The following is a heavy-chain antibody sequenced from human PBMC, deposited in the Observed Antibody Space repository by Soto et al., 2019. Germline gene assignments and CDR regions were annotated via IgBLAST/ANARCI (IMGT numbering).Heavy chain of an antibody. D-gene: IGHD1-26*01. J-gene: IGHJ4*02. Sequence: ASVKVSYKASGYTFTSYAMHWVRQAPGQRLEWMGWINAGNGNTKYSQKFQGRVTITRDTSAGTVYMQLSSLTSEDTAVYYCARDDSGFSGSHYIDYFNYWGQGALVTVS. CDR1: GYTFTSYA. V-gene: IGHV1-3*01. CDR3: ARDDSGFSGSHYIDYFNY. CDR2: INAGNGNT.